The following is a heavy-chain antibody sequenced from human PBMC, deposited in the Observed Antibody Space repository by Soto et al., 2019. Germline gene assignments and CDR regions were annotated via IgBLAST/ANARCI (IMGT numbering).Heavy chain of an antibody. CDR3: ARGGTTSLDY. Sequence: XSVKVSSKTSGYTFTYYYMHWVRHAPGQGLEWMGWINPNSGGPISAQKFQGRVTMTRDTSISTAYLELSRLRSDDTAVYYCARGGTTSLDYWGQGTQVTVSS. J-gene: IGHJ4*02. CDR1: GYTFTYYY. V-gene: IGHV1-2*02. CDR2: INPNSGGP. D-gene: IGHD1-1*01.